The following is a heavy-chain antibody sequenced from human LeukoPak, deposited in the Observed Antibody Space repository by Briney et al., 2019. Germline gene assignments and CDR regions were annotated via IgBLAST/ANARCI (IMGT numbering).Heavy chain of an antibody. CDR3: ARGRLQLLLGADFFYYMDV. CDR1: GGTTSA. D-gene: IGHD5-18*01. V-gene: IGHV1-69*06. Sequence: GASVKVSCKASGGTTSAIGWVRQAPGQGLEWMEGILPSVGTAHSSQKFQGRVTITADKSTSTAYMELSSLTSEDTAVYYCARGRLQLLLGADFFYYMDVWGKGTTVIISS. CDR2: ILPSVGTA. J-gene: IGHJ6*03.